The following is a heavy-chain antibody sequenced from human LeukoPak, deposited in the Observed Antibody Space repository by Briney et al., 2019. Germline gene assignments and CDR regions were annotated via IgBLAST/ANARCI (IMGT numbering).Heavy chain of an antibody. CDR1: GGTFSSYA. D-gene: IGHD2-15*01. CDR2: IIPIFGTA. J-gene: IGHJ4*02. CDR3: ASGYCNGGSCYPGYYFDY. Sequence: ASVKVSCKASGGTFSSYAISWVRQAPGQGLEWMGRIIPIFGTANYAQKFQGRVTITTDESTSTAYMELSSLRSEGTAVYYCASGYCNGGSCYPGYYFDYWGQGTLVTVSS. V-gene: IGHV1-69*05.